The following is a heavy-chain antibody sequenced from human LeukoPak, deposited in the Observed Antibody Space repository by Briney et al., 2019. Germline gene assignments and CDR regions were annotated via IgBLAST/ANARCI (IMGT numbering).Heavy chain of an antibody. CDR3: ARGYFYDSSAYRLFDF. V-gene: IGHV1-2*02. CDR1: GYTFTGYY. CDR2: INPNTGDT. Sequence: ASVTVSCKASGYTFTGYYMHWVRQAPGQGPEWMGWINPNTGDTNYAQKFQGRVTMTRDTSINTADMELSRLRSDDTAVYYCARGYFYDSSAYRLFDFWGQGTLVAVSS. J-gene: IGHJ4*02. D-gene: IGHD3-22*01.